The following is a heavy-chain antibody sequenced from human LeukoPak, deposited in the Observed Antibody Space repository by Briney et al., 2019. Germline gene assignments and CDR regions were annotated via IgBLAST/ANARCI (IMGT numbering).Heavy chain of an antibody. CDR2: INPNSGGT. D-gene: IGHD3-16*02. J-gene: IGHJ4*02. CDR1: GYTFTGYY. CDR3: ARALGPIHPGSDY. Sequence: GASVKVSCKASGYTFTGYYMHWVRQAPGQGLEWMGWINPNSGGTNYAQKFQGRVTMTRDTSISTAYMELSRLRSDDTAVYYCARALGPIHPGSDYWGQGTLVAVSS. V-gene: IGHV1-2*02.